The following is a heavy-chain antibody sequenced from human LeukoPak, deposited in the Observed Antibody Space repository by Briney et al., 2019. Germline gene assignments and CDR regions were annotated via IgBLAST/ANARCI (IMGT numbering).Heavy chain of an antibody. Sequence: ASVKVSCKASGYTFTSYYMHWVRQAPGQGLEWMGIINPSGGSTSYAQKFQGRVTMTRDTSTSTVYMELSSLRSEDTAVYYCARGVFGRDSSGYYFFDYWGQGTLVAVSS. CDR3: ARGVFGRDSSGYYFFDY. J-gene: IGHJ4*02. D-gene: IGHD3-22*01. CDR2: INPSGGST. V-gene: IGHV1-46*01. CDR1: GYTFTSYY.